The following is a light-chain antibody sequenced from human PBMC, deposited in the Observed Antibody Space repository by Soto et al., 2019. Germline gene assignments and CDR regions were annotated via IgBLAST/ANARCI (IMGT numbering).Light chain of an antibody. CDR3: QQYANSLLT. J-gene: IGKJ4*01. Sequence: ILVTHSPGTLSFSPGEIATPSLRASQSLSSSQLAWYQQKPGQAPRLLIYGASRRATGIPDRFSGSGSGTDFTLNISRLEPDDFAAYYCQQYANSLLTFGGGTKVDIK. CDR2: GAS. CDR1: QSLSSSQ. V-gene: IGKV3-20*01.